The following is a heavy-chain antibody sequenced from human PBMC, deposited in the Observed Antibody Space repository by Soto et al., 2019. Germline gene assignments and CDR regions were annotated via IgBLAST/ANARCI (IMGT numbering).Heavy chain of an antibody. CDR3: ARGRTYYDILTGYRGFTN. Sequence: SETLSLTCAVYGGSFSGYYWSWIRQPPGKGLEWIGEINHSGSTNYNPSLKSRVTISVDTSKNQFSLKLSSVTAADTAVYYCARGRTYYDILTGYRGFTNWGKGTLVTVSS. CDR2: INHSGST. J-gene: IGHJ4*02. V-gene: IGHV4-34*01. CDR1: GGSFSGYY. D-gene: IGHD3-9*01.